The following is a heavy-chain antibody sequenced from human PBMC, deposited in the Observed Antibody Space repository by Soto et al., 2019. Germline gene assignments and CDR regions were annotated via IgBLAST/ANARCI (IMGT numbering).Heavy chain of an antibody. CDR1: GFTFSSYS. Sequence: EVQLVESGGGLVKPGGSLRLSCAASGFTFSSYSMNWVRQAPGKGLEWVSSISSSSSYIYYADSVKGRFTISRDNAKNSLYLQMNSLRAEDTAVYYCATGLAVAGMEVVTPWFDPWGQGTLVTVSS. D-gene: IGHD6-19*01. J-gene: IGHJ5*02. CDR2: ISSSSSYI. V-gene: IGHV3-21*01. CDR3: ATGLAVAGMEVVTPWFDP.